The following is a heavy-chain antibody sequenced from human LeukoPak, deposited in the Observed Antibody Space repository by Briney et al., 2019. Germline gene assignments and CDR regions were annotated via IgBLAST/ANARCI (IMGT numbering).Heavy chain of an antibody. Sequence: ASVTVSCKASVYTFTDYYIHWVRQAPGQGLEWMGWITPKNGGTNYAQKFQGRVIMTGDTSITTAYMELSSLRSDDTAVYYCARGDWGSFKSPDSWGQGTLVTVSS. CDR1: VYTFTDYY. J-gene: IGHJ4*02. CDR2: ITPKNGGT. V-gene: IGHV1-2*02. D-gene: IGHD7-27*01. CDR3: ARGDWGSFKSPDS.